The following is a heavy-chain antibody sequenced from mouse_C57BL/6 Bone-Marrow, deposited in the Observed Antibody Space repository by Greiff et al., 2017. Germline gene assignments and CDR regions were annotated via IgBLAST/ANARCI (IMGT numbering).Heavy chain of an antibody. CDR3: TLLLRLYAMDY. Sequence: EVKLEESGGGLVQPGGSMKLSCVASGFTFSNYWMNWVRQSPEKGLEWVAQIRLKSDNYATHYAESVKGRFTISRDDSKSSVYLQMNNLRAEDTGIYYCTLLLRLYAMDYWGQGTSVTVSS. J-gene: IGHJ4*01. V-gene: IGHV6-3*01. D-gene: IGHD1-2*01. CDR1: GFTFSNYW. CDR2: IRLKSDNYAT.